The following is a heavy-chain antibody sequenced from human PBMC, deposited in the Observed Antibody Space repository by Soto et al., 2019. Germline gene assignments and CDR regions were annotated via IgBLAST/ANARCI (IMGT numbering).Heavy chain of an antibody. CDR1: GFTFSSYG. Sequence: HPGGSLRLSCAASGFTFSSYGMHWVRQAPGKGLEWVAVISYDGSNKYYADSVKGRFTISRDNSKNTLYLQMNSLRAEDTAVYYCAKERGWELLRGFAGMDVWGQGTTVTVSS. J-gene: IGHJ6*02. CDR2: ISYDGSNK. D-gene: IGHD1-26*01. CDR3: AKERGWELLRGFAGMDV. V-gene: IGHV3-30*18.